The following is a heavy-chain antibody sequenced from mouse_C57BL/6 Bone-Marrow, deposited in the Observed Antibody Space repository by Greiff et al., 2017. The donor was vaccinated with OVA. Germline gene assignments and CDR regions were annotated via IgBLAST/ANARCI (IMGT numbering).Heavy chain of an antibody. D-gene: IGHD1-1*01. CDR3: VRRGVVAKDWYFDV. V-gene: IGHV10-3*01. Sequence: GGGLVQPKGSLKLSCAASGFTFNTYAMHWVRQAPGKGLEWVARIRSKSSNYATYYADSVKDRFTISRDDSQSMLYLQMNNLKTEDTAMYYCVRRGVVAKDWYFDVWGTGTTVTVSS. CDR2: IRSKSSNYAT. J-gene: IGHJ1*03. CDR1: GFTFNTYA.